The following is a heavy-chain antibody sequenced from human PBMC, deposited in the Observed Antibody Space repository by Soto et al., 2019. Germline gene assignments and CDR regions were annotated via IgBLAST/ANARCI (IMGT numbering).Heavy chain of an antibody. CDR1: GGSISDYY. CDR3: AGDQGYYYSGMDV. CDR2: IYTSGST. J-gene: IGHJ6*02. V-gene: IGHV4-4*07. Sequence: QVQLQESGPGLVKPSETLSLTCTISGGSISDYYWTWVRQAAGMGLEWIGRIYTSGSTTYNPSLKSRVTRSVDTSRNQLSLKLTSVTAADTAVYFCAGDQGYYYSGMDVWGQGTTVTVSS.